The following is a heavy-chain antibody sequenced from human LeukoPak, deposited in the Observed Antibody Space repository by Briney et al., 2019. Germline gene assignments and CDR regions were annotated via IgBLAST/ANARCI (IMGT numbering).Heavy chain of an antibody. J-gene: IGHJ4*02. Sequence: PSETLSLTCTVSGGSISSSSYYWGWIRQPPGKGLEWIGIIYYSGSTYYNPSLKSRVTISVDTSKNQFSLKLSSVTAADTAVYYCARQAGTGGFDYWGQGTLVTVSS. D-gene: IGHD6-19*01. V-gene: IGHV4-39*01. CDR2: IYYSGST. CDR3: ARQAGTGGFDY. CDR1: GGSISSSSYY.